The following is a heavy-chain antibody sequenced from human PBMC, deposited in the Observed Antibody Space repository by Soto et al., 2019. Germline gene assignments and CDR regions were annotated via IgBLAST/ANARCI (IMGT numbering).Heavy chain of an antibody. CDR3: SRVEYVTSSPIG. V-gene: IGHV3-73*01. J-gene: IGHJ4*02. Sequence: GGSLRLSCAASGFTFSGSAIHWVRQASGKGLEWVARIRTKSNGYATTYAASVKGRFTISRDDSKNMAYLQMNGLKTEDAAMYYCSRVEYVTSSPIGWGQGTLVTVSS. CDR1: GFTFSGSA. D-gene: IGHD6-6*01. CDR2: IRTKSNGYAT.